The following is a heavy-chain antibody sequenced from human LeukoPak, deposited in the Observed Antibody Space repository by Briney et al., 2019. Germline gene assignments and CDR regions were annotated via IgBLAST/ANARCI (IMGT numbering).Heavy chain of an antibody. D-gene: IGHD6-19*01. V-gene: IGHV1-3*03. CDR3: ARGALGFSSGWGWLDP. CDR2: INAGNGNT. CDR1: GYTFINYA. Sequence: GASVKVSCKASGYTFINYAIHWVRQAPGQRLEWMGWINAGNGNTKYSQEFQGRVTIIRDTSASTAYMELSSLRSEGMAVYYCARGALGFSSGWGWLDPWGQGTLVTLSS. J-gene: IGHJ5*02.